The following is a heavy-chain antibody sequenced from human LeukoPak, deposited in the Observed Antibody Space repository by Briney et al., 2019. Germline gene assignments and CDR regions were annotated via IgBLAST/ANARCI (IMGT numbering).Heavy chain of an antibody. CDR1: GFTFSSNA. CDR3: AKDQDYGILTGYLGLLDY. Sequence: PGGSLRLSWAASGFTFSSNAMSWVRQAPGKGLEWVSAISGSGGSTYYADSVKGRFTISRDNSKNTLYLQMNSLRAEDTAVYYCAKDQDYGILTGYLGLLDYWGQGTLVTVSS. V-gene: IGHV3-23*01. CDR2: ISGSGGST. D-gene: IGHD3-9*01. J-gene: IGHJ4*02.